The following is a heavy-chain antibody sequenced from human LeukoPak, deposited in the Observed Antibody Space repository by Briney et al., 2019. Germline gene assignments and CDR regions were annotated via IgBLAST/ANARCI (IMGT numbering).Heavy chain of an antibody. CDR2: INHSGSA. Sequence: SETLSLTCAVYGGSFSGYYWSWIRQPPGKGLEWIGEINHSGSANYNPFLKSRVTISVDTSKNQFSLKLSSVTAADTAVYYCARATGGYSYGVDYWGQGTLVTVSS. D-gene: IGHD5-18*01. CDR1: GGSFSGYY. J-gene: IGHJ4*02. V-gene: IGHV4-34*01. CDR3: ARATGGYSYGVDY.